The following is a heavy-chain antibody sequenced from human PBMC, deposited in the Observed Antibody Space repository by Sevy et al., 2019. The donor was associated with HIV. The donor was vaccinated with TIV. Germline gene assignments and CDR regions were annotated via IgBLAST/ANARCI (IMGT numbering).Heavy chain of an antibody. V-gene: IGHV4-59*01. CDR3: ARNGEYSSSSGDLYYYYMDV. Sequence: SETLSLTCTVSGGSISSYYWSWIRQPPGKGLEWIGYIYYSGSTNYNPSLKSRVTISVDTSKNQFSLKLSSVTAADTAVYYCARNGEYSSSSGDLYYYYMDVWGKWTTVTVSS. CDR1: GGSISSYY. CDR2: IYYSGST. D-gene: IGHD6-6*01. J-gene: IGHJ6*03.